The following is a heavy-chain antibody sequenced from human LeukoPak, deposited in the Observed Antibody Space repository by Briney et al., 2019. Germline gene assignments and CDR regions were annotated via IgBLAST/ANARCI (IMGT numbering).Heavy chain of an antibody. D-gene: IGHD5-12*01. J-gene: IGHJ6*02. V-gene: IGHV3-21*01. CDR1: GFTYSRYS. CDR2: ISSSSSYI. Sequence: PGESLRLSCAASGFTYSRYSMNCAPQAPGKALECVSSISSSSSYIHYADSVKGRFTVSRDNAKNSLYLQMNSLRAEDTAVYYCARDFGRGYDDYDYYYGMDVWGQGTTVTVSS. CDR3: ARDFGRGYDDYDYYYGMDV.